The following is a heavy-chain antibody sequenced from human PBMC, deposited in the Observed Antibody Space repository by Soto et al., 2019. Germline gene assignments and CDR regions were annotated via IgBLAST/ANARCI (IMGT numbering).Heavy chain of an antibody. D-gene: IGHD6-13*01. CDR2: ISAYNGNT. CDR3: ARVGSSWYSNAFDI. Sequence: VKVSLKASCYTLSRYCFSWGRQAPGQGLEWMGWISAYNGNTNYAQKLQGRVTMTTDTSTSTAYMELRSLRSDDTAVYYCARVGSSWYSNAFDIWGQGTMVTVSS. J-gene: IGHJ3*02. V-gene: IGHV1-18*01. CDR1: CYTLSRYC.